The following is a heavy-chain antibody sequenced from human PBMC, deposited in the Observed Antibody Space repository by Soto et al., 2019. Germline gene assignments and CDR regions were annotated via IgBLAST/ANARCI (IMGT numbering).Heavy chain of an antibody. J-gene: IGHJ4*02. CDR3: ATAEVDY. V-gene: IGHV3-74*03. Sequence: GGSLRLSCAASGFTFGDYRMHWVRQPPGKGPEWVSRMTGDGRTTQYADSVKGRFTASRDNAKSTLYLQMNSLRAEDTAVYYCATAEVDYWGPGTLVTVSS. CDR1: GFTFGDYR. CDR2: MTGDGRTT.